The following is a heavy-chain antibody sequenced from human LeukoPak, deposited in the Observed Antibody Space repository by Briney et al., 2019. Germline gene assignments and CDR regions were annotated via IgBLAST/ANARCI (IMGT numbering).Heavy chain of an antibody. Sequence: GRSLRLSCAASGFTVSSNYMSWVRQAPGKGLEWVSVIYSGGSTYYADSVKGRFTISRDNSKNTLYLQMNSLRAEDTAVYYCARETPELPMFDPWGQGTLVTVSS. CDR3: ARETPELPMFDP. CDR1: GFTVSSNY. J-gene: IGHJ5*02. CDR2: IYSGGST. D-gene: IGHD3-10*01. V-gene: IGHV3-66*02.